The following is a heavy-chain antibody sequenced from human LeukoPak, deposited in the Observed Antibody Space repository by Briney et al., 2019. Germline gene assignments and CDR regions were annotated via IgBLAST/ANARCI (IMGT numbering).Heavy chain of an antibody. CDR3: ARKGDYHDY. CDR2: ISGTSSNI. CDR1: GFTFSSLS. Sequence: GSLRLSCTASGFTFSSLSMNWVRQAPGKGLEWISYISGTSSNIYYADSVKGRFTISRDNAKNSLYLQMNSLRDEDTAIYYCARKGDYHDYWGQGTLVTVSS. J-gene: IGHJ4*02. V-gene: IGHV3-48*02.